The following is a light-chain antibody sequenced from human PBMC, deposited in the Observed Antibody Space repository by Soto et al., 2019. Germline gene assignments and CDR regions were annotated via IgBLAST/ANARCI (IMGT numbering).Light chain of an antibody. CDR1: QSISSW. CDR2: DAS. J-gene: IGKJ1*01. Sequence: DIQMTQPPSTLSASVGDRVTITCRASQSISSWLAWYQRKPGKAPKLLIYDASSLESGVPSRFSGSGSGTEFTLTISSLQPDDFATYYCQQYNSYSWTFGQGTKVDIK. V-gene: IGKV1-5*01. CDR3: QQYNSYSWT.